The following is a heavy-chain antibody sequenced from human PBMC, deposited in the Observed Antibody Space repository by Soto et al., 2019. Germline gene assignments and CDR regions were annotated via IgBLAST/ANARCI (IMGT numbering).Heavy chain of an antibody. CDR1: GGSISSSSYY. J-gene: IGHJ5*02. CDR3: ARLLVVVTALGVYNWFDP. CDR2: IYYSGST. D-gene: IGHD2-21*02. V-gene: IGHV4-39*01. Sequence: QLQLQESGPGLVKPSETLSLTCTVSGGSISSSSYYWGWIRQPPGKGLEWIGSIYYSGSTYYNPSLKSRVTISVDTSKNQFSLKLSSVTAADTAVYYCARLLVVVTALGVYNWFDPWGQGTLVTVSS.